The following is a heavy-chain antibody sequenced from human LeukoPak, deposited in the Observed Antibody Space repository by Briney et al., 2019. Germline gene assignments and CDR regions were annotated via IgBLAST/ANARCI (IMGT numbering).Heavy chain of an antibody. J-gene: IGHJ5*02. V-gene: IGHV4-38-2*01. CDR3: ARTSHCSSTSCLNWFDP. D-gene: IGHD2-2*01. Sequence: SETLSLTXAVSGYSISSGYYWGWIRPPPGKGLEWIGSIYHSGSTYYNPSLKSRVTISVDTSKNQFSLKLSSVTAADTAVYYCARTSHCSSTSCLNWFDPWGQGTLVTVSS. CDR2: IYHSGST. CDR1: GYSISSGYY.